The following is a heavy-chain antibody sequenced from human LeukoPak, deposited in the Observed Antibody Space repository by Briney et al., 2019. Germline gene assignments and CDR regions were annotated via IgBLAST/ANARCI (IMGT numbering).Heavy chain of an antibody. CDR3: AKDPGDCSSTSCIGGDFDY. CDR1: GFTFSSYG. J-gene: IGHJ4*02. D-gene: IGHD2-2*01. V-gene: IGHV3-30*02. Sequence: SGGSLRLSCAASGFTFSSYGMHWVRQAPGKGLEWVAFIRYDGSNKYYADSVKGRFTIPRDNSKNTLYLQMNSLRAEDTAVYYCAKDPGDCSSTSCIGGDFDYWGQGTLVTVSS. CDR2: IRYDGSNK.